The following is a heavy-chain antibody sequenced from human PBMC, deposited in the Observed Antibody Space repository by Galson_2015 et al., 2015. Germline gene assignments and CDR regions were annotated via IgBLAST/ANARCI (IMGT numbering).Heavy chain of an antibody. CDR1: GNIFTTYT. D-gene: IGHD6-19*01. V-gene: IGHV1-3*04. J-gene: IGHJ4*02. CDR3: ARGSENFDY. Sequence: SVKVSCKASGNIFTTYTLHWVRQAPGQRLEWMGWINTGNGNTKYSQNFPGRLTITRDTSAGTAYMGLSSLRSEDTAVYYCARGSENFDYWGQGTLVTVSS. CDR2: INTGNGNT.